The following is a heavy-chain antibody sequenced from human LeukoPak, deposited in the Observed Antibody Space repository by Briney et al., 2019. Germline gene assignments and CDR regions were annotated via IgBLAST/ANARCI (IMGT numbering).Heavy chain of an antibody. CDR2: ISYDGSNK. CDR1: GFTFSSYA. CDR3: ARLAVSYYGMDV. Sequence: PGRSLRLSCAASGFTFSSYAMHWVRQAPGKGLEWVAVISYDGSNKYYADSVKGRFTISRDNSKNTLYLQMNSLRAEDTAVYYCARLAVSYYGMDVWGQGTTVTVSS. J-gene: IGHJ6*02. V-gene: IGHV3-30-3*01.